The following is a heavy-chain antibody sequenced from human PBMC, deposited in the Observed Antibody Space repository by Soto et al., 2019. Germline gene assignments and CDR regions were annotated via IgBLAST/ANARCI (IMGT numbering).Heavy chain of an antibody. V-gene: IGHV4-59*01. CDR2: IYYSGST. Sequence: SETLSLTCTVSGGSISSYYWNWIRQPPGKGLEWIGYIYYSGSTNYKSPLKSRVTISVDTSKNQFSLKLSSVTAADTAVYYCARFYSRTYGMDVWGQGTTVTVSS. J-gene: IGHJ6*01. CDR3: ARFYSRTYGMDV. CDR1: GGSISSYY. D-gene: IGHD6-13*01.